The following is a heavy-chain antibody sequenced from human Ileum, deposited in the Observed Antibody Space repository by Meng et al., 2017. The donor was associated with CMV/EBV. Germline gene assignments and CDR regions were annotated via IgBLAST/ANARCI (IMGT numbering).Heavy chain of an antibody. CDR3: ARGIRVGDTGWHFDY. V-gene: IGHV1-2*02. Sequence: QVQLVQSGPEVXXXXXSVSVPXXXSGYTFTGYYIHWVRQAPGQGLEWMGYINPNSGGTNFAQNFQGRVTMIRDRSISTAYMELSRLRSDDTAVYFCARGIRVGDTGWHFDYWGQGTMVTVSS. D-gene: IGHD1-26*01. J-gene: IGHJ4*02. CDR1: GYTFTGYY. CDR2: INPNSGGT.